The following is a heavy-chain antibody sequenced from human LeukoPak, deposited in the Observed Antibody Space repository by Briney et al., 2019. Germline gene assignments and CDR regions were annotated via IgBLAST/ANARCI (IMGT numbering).Heavy chain of an antibody. CDR1: GGTFTSYA. CDR2: IIPIFGTA. J-gene: IGHJ5*02. D-gene: IGHD2-2*02. Sequence: GASVKVSCKASGGTFTSYAISWVRQAPGQGLEWMGGIIPIFGTANYAQKFQGRVTMTRDTSISTAYMELRGLRSEDTAVYYCVRDGEGAAISVNYWFDPWGQGTLVTVSS. CDR3: VRDGEGAAISVNYWFDP. V-gene: IGHV1-69*05.